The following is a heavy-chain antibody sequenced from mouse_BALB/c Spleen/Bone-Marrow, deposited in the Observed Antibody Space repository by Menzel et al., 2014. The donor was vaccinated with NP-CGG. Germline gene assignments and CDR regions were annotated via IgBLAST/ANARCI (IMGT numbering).Heavy chain of an antibody. CDR3: GRSYDSYAMAF. D-gene: IGHD2-10*02. Sequence: EVQRVESGGGLAQPGGSRKLSCAASGFTFSSFGMHWVRQAPEKGLEWVAYISSGSSTIYYADTVKGRFTISRDNPKNTLFLQMTSLRSEDTAMYYCGRSYDSYAMAFWGQGTSVTVSS. V-gene: IGHV5-17*02. CDR1: GFTFSSFG. J-gene: IGHJ4*01. CDR2: ISSGSSTI.